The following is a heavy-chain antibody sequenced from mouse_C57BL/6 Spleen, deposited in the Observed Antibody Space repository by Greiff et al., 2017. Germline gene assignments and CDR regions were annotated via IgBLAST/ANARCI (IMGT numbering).Heavy chain of an antibody. J-gene: IGHJ4*01. Sequence: QVPLQQSGPELVKPGASVQISCKASGYAFSSSWMNWVKQRPGKGLEWIGRIYPGDGDPNSNGTFKGQATLTADKSSSTAYMQLSSLTSEDAAVYFCARCGDYDDYAMDDWGQGTSVTVSS. CDR2: IYPGDGDP. V-gene: IGHV1-82*01. CDR3: ARCGDYDDYAMDD. CDR1: GYAFSSSW. D-gene: IGHD2-4*01.